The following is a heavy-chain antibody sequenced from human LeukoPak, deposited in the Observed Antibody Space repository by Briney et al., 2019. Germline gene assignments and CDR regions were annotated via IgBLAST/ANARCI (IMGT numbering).Heavy chain of an antibody. CDR2: INHSGST. J-gene: IGHJ5*02. Sequence: SETLSLTCAVYGGSFSGYYWSWIRQPPGKGLEWIGEINHSGSTNYNPSLKGRVTISVDTPKNQFSLKLSSVTAADTAVYYCARGGGSPNWFDPWGQGTLVTVSS. D-gene: IGHD4-23*01. CDR1: GGSFSGYY. V-gene: IGHV4-34*01. CDR3: ARGGGSPNWFDP.